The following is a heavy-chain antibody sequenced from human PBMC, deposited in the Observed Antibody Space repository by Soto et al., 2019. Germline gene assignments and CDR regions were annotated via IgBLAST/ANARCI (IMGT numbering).Heavy chain of an antibody. D-gene: IGHD2-8*02. CDR3: AKATATGGGAFDI. CDR1: EFICSSYD. V-gene: IGHV3-23*01. CDR2: ILVDGRT. J-gene: IGHJ3*02. Sequence: GSLRLSCAASEFICSSYDMSWVRQAPGKGLEWVSTILVDGRTFYVDSVKGRFTISRDSSQNTVYLQMNSLTAGDTALYYCAKATATGGGAFDICGQGTMVTVSS.